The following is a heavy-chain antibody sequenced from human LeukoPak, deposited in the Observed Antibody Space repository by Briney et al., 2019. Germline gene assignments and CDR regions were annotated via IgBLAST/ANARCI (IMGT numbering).Heavy chain of an antibody. Sequence: GGSLRLSCAASGFTFSSYGIHWVRQAPGKGLEWVAVIWYDGSNKYYADSVKGRFTISRDNSKNTLYLQMNSLRAEDTAVYYCAKPMITFGGVIGPAIDYWGQGTLVTVSS. D-gene: IGHD3-16*02. J-gene: IGHJ4*02. CDR3: AKPMITFGGVIGPAIDY. CDR1: GFTFSSYG. CDR2: IWYDGSNK. V-gene: IGHV3-33*06.